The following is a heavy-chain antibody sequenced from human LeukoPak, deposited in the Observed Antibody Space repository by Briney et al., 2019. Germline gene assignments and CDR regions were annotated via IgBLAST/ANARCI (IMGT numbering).Heavy chain of an antibody. J-gene: IGHJ5*02. CDR1: GYTFTGYY. CDR3: ARGRVLRYFEDP. D-gene: IGHD3-9*01. CDR2: ISYDGSNK. Sequence: SCKASGYTFTGYYMHWVRQAPGKGLEWVAVISYDGSNKYYADSVKGRFTISRDNSKNTLYLQMNSLRAEDTAVYYCARGRVLRYFEDPWGQGTLVTVSS. V-gene: IGHV3-30-3*01.